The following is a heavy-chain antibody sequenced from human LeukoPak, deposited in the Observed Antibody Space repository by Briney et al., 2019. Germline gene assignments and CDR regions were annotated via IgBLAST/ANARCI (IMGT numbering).Heavy chain of an antibody. CDR3: AGTSSGWSGGLYDY. D-gene: IGHD6-19*01. CDR1: GYTFTGYY. CDR2: INPNSGGT. J-gene: IGHJ4*02. V-gene: IGHV1-2*02. Sequence: ASVKVSCKASGYTFTGYYMHWVRQAPGQGLEWMGWINPNSGGTNYAQKFQGRVTMTRDTSISTAYMELSSLRSDDTAVYYCAGTSSGWSGGLYDYWGQGTLVTVSS.